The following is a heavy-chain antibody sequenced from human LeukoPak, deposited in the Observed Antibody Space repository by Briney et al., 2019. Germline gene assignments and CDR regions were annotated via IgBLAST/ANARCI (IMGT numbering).Heavy chain of an antibody. CDR1: GGPISSYY. J-gene: IGHJ6*02. CDR2: IYYSGST. Sequence: SETLSLTCTVSGGPISSYYWSWIRQPPGKGLEWIGYIYYSGSTNYNPSLKSRVTISVDTSKNQFSLKLSSVTAADTAVYYCARCLNVLRFLEWSPSRYGMDVWGQGTTVTVSS. V-gene: IGHV4-59*08. D-gene: IGHD3-3*01. CDR3: ARCLNVLRFLEWSPSRYGMDV.